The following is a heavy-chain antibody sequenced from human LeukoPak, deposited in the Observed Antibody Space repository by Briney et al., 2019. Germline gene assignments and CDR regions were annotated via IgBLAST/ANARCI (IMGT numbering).Heavy chain of an antibody. Sequence: PSETLSLTCTVSGGSISSYYWSWIRQPPGKGLEWIGYIYYSGSTNYNPSLKSRVTISVDTSKNQFSLKLSSVTAADTAVYYCAREHDSSGLFDYWGQGTLVTVSS. D-gene: IGHD3-22*01. V-gene: IGHV4-59*01. J-gene: IGHJ4*02. CDR2: IYYSGST. CDR3: AREHDSSGLFDY. CDR1: GGSISSYY.